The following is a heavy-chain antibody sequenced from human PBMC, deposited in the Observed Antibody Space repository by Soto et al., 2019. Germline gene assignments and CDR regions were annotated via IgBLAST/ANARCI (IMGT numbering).Heavy chain of an antibody. CDR3: AKSLVVPAAITY. Sequence: HPGGSLRLSCAASGFTFSSYAMSWVRQAPGKGLEWVSAISGSGGSTYYADSVKGRFTISRDNSKNTLHLQMNSLRAEDTAVYYCAKSLVVPAAITYCGQGTLVTVYS. CDR1: GFTFSSYA. J-gene: IGHJ4*02. V-gene: IGHV3-23*01. CDR2: ISGSGGST. D-gene: IGHD2-2*01.